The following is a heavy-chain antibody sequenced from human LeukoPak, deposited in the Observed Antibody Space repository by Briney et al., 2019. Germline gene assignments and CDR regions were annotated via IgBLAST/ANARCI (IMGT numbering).Heavy chain of an antibody. J-gene: IGHJ6*02. V-gene: IGHV3-66*01. Sequence: GGSLRLSCAASGFIFNNYAMNWVRQAPGKGLEWVSVIYSGGSTYYADSVKGRFTISRDNSKNTLYLQMNSLRAEDTAVYYCARDPRPSYYYGMDVWGQGTTVTVSS. CDR3: ARDPRPSYYYGMDV. D-gene: IGHD6-6*01. CDR2: IYSGGST. CDR1: GFIFNNYA.